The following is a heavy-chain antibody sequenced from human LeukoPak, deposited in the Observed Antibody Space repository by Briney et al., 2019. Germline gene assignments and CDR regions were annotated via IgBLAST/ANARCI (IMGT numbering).Heavy chain of an antibody. J-gene: IGHJ4*02. CDR2: ISSNGGST. CDR1: GFTFSSDA. V-gene: IGHV3-64*01. D-gene: IGHD3-10*01. CDR3: ARRRGDYFDY. Sequence: PGGSLRLSCAASGFTFSSDAVHWVRQAPGKGLESVSGISSNGGSTYYANSVKGRFTISRDNSKNTLYLQMSSLRAEDMAVYYCARRRGDYFDYWGQGTLVTVSS.